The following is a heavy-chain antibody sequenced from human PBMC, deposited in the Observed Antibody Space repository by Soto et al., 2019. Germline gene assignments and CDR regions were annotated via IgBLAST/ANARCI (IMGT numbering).Heavy chain of an antibody. V-gene: IGHV3-7*03. D-gene: IGHD3-9*01. J-gene: IGHJ4*02. Sequence: EVCLVESGGGLVQPGGSLRLSCAASGFTFSNYYMTWVRQAPGKGLEWVASIKYDGNEQNYVDSVKGRFTISRDNAKNSLYLQMNSLRAEDTALYYCSRENWFQDYWGQGTLVTVSS. CDR1: GFTFSNYY. CDR2: IKYDGNEQ. CDR3: SRENWFQDY.